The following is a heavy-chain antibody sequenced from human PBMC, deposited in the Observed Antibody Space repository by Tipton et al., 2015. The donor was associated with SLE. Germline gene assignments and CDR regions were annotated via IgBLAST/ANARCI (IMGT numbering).Heavy chain of an antibody. Sequence: TLSLTCNVSGYSISSGYYWGWIRQFPGKGLEWIGSFYHSGSTYYNPSLKSRVTISVDTSKNQFSLKLRSVTAADTAVYYCARVIEGISRRYFDDWGQGTLVTVSS. CDR1: GYSISSGYY. J-gene: IGHJ4*02. CDR3: ARVIEGISRRYFDD. CDR2: FYHSGST. V-gene: IGHV4-38-2*02. D-gene: IGHD2-15*01.